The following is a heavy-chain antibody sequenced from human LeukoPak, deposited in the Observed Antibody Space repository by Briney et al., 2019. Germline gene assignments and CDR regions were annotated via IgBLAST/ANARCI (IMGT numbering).Heavy chain of an antibody. CDR1: GFTFSSYS. J-gene: IGHJ4*02. Sequence: PGGSLRLSCAASGFTFSSYSMNWVRQAPGKGLEWVSSISSSSSYIYYADSVKGRFTISRDNAKNSLYLQMNSLRAEDTAVYYCARSPGYGDYVAHFDYWGQGTLVTVSS. D-gene: IGHD4-17*01. V-gene: IGHV3-21*01. CDR3: ARSPGYGDYVAHFDY. CDR2: ISSSSSYI.